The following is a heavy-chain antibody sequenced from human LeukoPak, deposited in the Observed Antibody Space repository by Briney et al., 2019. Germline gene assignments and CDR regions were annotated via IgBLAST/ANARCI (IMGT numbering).Heavy chain of an antibody. V-gene: IGHV3-33*01. J-gene: IGHJ4*02. Sequence: PGGSLRLSCAASGFTFSSYGMHWVRQAPGKGLEWVAVIWYDGSNKYYADSVKGRFTISRDNSKNTLYLQMNSLRAEDTAVYYCARASPNYYDFWSGQGGLDYWGQGNLVTVSS. CDR3: ARASPNYYDFWSGQGGLDY. CDR2: IWYDGSNK. D-gene: IGHD3-3*01. CDR1: GFTFSSYG.